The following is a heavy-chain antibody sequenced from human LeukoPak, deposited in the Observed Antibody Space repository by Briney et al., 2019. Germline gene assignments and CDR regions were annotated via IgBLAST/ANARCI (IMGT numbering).Heavy chain of an antibody. V-gene: IGHV3-74*01. J-gene: IGHJ2*01. CDR2: INSAVSST. CDR3: VRGRGNSGSNWYFDL. Sequence: GGSLRLSCTASGFTFSTYWMHWVRQAPGKGLVWVSHINSAVSSTNYADSVKGRFTIFRDNAENTLYLQMNSLRAEDTAVYYCVRGRGNSGSNWYFDLWGRGTLVTVSS. D-gene: IGHD4-23*01. CDR1: GFTFSTYW.